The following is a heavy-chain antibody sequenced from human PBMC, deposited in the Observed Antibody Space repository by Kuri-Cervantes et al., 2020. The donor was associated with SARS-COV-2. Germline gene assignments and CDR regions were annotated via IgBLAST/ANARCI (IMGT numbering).Heavy chain of an antibody. CDR2: IKQDGSEK. CDR3: ASGLDYGSGTNGGFDP. D-gene: IGHD3-10*01. V-gene: IGHV3-7*01. Sequence: GGSLRLSCAASGFTFSSYWMSWVRQAPGKGLEWVANIKQDGSEKYYVDSVKGRFTISRDNAKNSLYLQMNSLRAEDTAVYYCASGLDYGSGTNGGFDPWSQGTLVTVSS. CDR1: GFTFSSYW. J-gene: IGHJ5*02.